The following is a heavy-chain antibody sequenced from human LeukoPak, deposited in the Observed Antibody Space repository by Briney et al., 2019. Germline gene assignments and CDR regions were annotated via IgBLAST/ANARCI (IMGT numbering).Heavy chain of an antibody. D-gene: IGHD3-22*01. J-gene: IGHJ4*02. CDR1: SYTFTSYG. CDR2: ISAYNGNT. Sequence: ASVKVSCKASSYTFTSYGISWVRQAPGQGLEWMGWISAYNGNTNYAQKLQGRVTMTTDTSTSTAYMELRSLRSDDTAVYYCARGWDYDSSGYYPMGYWGQGTLVTVSS. CDR3: ARGWDYDSSGYYPMGY. V-gene: IGHV1-18*01.